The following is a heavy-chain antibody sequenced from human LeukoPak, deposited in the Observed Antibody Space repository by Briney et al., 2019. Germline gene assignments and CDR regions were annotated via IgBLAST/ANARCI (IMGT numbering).Heavy chain of an antibody. V-gene: IGHV4-34*01. Sequence: SETLSLTCAVYGGSFSGYYWSWIRQPPGKGLEWIGEINHSGSTNYNPSLKSRVSISFDTSKNQFSLKLSSVTAADTAVYYCARVGYCSHGSCLRLDWYFDLWGRGTLVTVSS. CDR3: ARVGYCSHGSCLRLDWYFDL. J-gene: IGHJ2*01. CDR2: INHSGST. D-gene: IGHD2-15*01. CDR1: GGSFSGYY.